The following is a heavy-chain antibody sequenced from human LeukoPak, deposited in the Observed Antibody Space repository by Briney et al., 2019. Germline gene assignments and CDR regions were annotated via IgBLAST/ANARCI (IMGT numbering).Heavy chain of an antibody. CDR2: IYYSGGT. CDR1: GGSISSYY. J-gene: IGHJ5*02. D-gene: IGHD3-3*01. V-gene: IGHV4-59*01. CDR3: ARMENWFDP. Sequence: SETLSLTCTVSGGSISSYYWSWIRQPPGKGLEWIGYIYYSGGTNYNPSLKSRVTISVDTSKNQFSLKLSSVTAADTAVYYCARMENWFDPWGQGTLVTVSS.